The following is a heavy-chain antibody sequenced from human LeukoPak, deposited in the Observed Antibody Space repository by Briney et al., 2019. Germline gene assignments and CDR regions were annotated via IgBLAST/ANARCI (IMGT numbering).Heavy chain of an antibody. CDR3: ARGVGGSYSLAY. CDR2: ISSSSSYI. CDR1: GFTFSSYS. D-gene: IGHD1-26*01. Sequence: GGSLRLSCAASGFTFSSYSMNWVRQAPGKGLEWVSSISSSSSYIYYADSVKGRFTISRDNAKNSLYLQMNSLRAEDTAVYYCARGVGGSYSLAYWGQGTLVTVSS. V-gene: IGHV3-21*01. J-gene: IGHJ4*02.